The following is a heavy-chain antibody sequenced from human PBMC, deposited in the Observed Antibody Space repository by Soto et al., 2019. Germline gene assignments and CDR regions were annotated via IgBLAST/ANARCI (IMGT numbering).Heavy chain of an antibody. CDR3: AMVDVYVTPSPQDV. J-gene: IGHJ6*02. CDR1: GYTFTRYG. D-gene: IGHD3-16*01. CDR2: INTYNGNT. Sequence: QVQLVQSGAEVKNPGASVKVSCKASGYTFTRYGIVWARQAPGQGLEWMGWINTYNGNTNYAQNVQGRVTLTTDTSTTTAYMELRGLRSNATAIYYCAMVDVYVTPSPQDVWGQGTTVIVSS. V-gene: IGHV1-18*01.